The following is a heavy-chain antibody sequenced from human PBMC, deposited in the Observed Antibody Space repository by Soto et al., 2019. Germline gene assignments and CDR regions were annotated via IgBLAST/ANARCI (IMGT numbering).Heavy chain of an antibody. V-gene: IGHV4-31*03. Sequence: LSLTGTVSGGAIGSGGGYWSWVRQHPGKGLESSGYIYYGGSTYYNTSPTSRDKISGDKSKNQLSLKLSSVTAADTAVYYCARGGYSYAHSGQNAYDYWGQG. CDR1: GGAIGSGGGY. D-gene: IGHD3-10*01. CDR2: IYYGGST. J-gene: IGHJ4*01. CDR3: ARGGYSYAHSGQNAYDY.